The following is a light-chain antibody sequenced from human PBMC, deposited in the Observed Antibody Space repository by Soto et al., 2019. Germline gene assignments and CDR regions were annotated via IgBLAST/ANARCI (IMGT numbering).Light chain of an antibody. CDR3: FSYAGGYTSS. J-gene: IGLJ1*01. CDR2: DVN. CDR1: SSNIGGYDY. Sequence: QSALSQPRSVSGSPGQSITISCTGSSSNIGGYDYVSWYQQYPGKSPKLIIYDVNRRPSGVPDRFSGSRSGNAASLTISGLRAEDEADYYCFSYAGGYTSSFGTGTKLTVL. V-gene: IGLV2-11*01.